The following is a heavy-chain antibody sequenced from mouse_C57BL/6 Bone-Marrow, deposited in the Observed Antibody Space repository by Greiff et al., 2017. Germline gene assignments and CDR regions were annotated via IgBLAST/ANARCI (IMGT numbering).Heavy chain of an antibody. CDR1: GSTFTSYW. J-gene: IGHJ1*03. Sequence: VQLQQPGAELVMPGASVKLSCKASGSTFTSYWMHWVKPRPGQGLEWIGEIDPSDSYPNYNQKFKGKSTLTVAKSSRTAYMQRSSLTSEDSAVYYCARSDYGSSYWYFDVWGTGTTVTVSS. CDR3: ARSDYGSSYWYFDV. D-gene: IGHD1-1*01. CDR2: IDPSDSYP. V-gene: IGHV1-69*01.